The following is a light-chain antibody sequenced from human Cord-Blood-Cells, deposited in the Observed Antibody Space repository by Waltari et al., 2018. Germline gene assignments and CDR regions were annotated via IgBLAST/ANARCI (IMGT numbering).Light chain of an antibody. CDR3: SSYAGSNNFVV. V-gene: IGLV2-8*01. Sequence: ISCTGTSSDVGGYNYVSWYQQHPGKAPKLMIYEVSKRPSGVPDRFSGSKSGNTASLTVSGLQAEDEADYYCSSYAGSNNFVVFGGGTKLTIL. CDR1: SSDVGGYNY. J-gene: IGLJ2*01. CDR2: EVS.